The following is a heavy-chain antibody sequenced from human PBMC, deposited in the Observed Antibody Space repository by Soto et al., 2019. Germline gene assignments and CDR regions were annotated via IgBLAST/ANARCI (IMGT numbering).Heavy chain of an antibody. CDR3: ARMNNGSGNYYYGMDV. Sequence: GESLKISCKGSGYNFSSYWIGWVRQMAGKGPEWMGIIHPGDSHIRYSPSFQGQVSISADKSISTAYLHWSSLKASDTAMYYCARMNNGSGNYYYGMDVWGQGTTVTVSS. D-gene: IGHD3-10*01. CDR2: IHPGDSHI. CDR1: GYNFSSYW. V-gene: IGHV5-51*01. J-gene: IGHJ6*02.